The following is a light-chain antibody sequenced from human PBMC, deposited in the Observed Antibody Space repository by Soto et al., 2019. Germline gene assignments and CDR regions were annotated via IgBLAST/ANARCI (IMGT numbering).Light chain of an antibody. J-gene: IGKJ1*01. Sequence: DIQLTQSPSTLSASVGDRATITCRASQSICTYLAWYQQKPGKAPKLLIYDASSLDSGVPSRFSGSGSGTEFTLTINGLQPDDFAVYFCQHYTSYSEAFGQGTKLEIQ. CDR1: QSICTY. CDR3: QHYTSYSEA. CDR2: DAS. V-gene: IGKV1-5*01.